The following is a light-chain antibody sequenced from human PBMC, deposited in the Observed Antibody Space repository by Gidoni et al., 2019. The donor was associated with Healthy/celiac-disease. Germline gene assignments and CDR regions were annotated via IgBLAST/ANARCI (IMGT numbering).Light chain of an antibody. V-gene: IGLV1-40*01. Sequence: QSVLTRPPSVSGAPGQRVTISCTGSSSNIGGGSDVHWYQQLPGTAPKPLIYGNSNRPSGIPDRFSGSKSGTSASLAITGLQAEDEADYYCQSYDSSLSGSKVFGGGTKLTVL. CDR3: QSYDSSLSGSKV. CDR1: SSNIGGGSD. CDR2: GNS. J-gene: IGLJ2*01.